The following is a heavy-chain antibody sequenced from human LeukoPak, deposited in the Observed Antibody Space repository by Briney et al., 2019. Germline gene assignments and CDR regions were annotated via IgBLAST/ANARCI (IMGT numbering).Heavy chain of an antibody. J-gene: IGHJ6*02. D-gene: IGHD6-19*01. CDR3: ARVKRVAVAEYYYYYGLDV. V-gene: IGHV4-59*01. Sequence: PSETLSLTCSVSGGSISSNYWSWIRQPPGKGLEWIGYTSNRGSTNYNPSLESRVTISVDTSKNQFSLKLRSVPAADTAVYYCARVKRVAVAEYYYYYGLDVWGQGTTVTVSS. CDR1: GGSISSNY. CDR2: TSNRGST.